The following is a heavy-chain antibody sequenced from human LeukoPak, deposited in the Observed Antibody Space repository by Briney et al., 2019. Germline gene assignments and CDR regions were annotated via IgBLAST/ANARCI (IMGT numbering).Heavy chain of an antibody. D-gene: IGHD3-22*01. CDR1: GYSFTSYW. V-gene: IGHV5-51*01. CDR3: ARLAGYYDSSGIDLYYFDY. J-gene: IGHJ4*02. Sequence: GESLKISCKGSGYSFTSYWIGWVRQMPGKGLEWMGMIYPGDSDSRYSPSFQGQVTISADKSITTAYLQWSSLKASDTAMYYCARLAGYYDSSGIDLYYFDYWGQGTLVTVSS. CDR2: IYPGDSDS.